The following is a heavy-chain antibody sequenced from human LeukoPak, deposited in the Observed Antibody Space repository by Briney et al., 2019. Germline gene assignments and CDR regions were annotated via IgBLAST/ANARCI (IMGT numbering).Heavy chain of an antibody. J-gene: IGHJ4*02. CDR3: ARDQSWLPDY. CDR2: IKSDASSS. D-gene: IGHD5-12*01. Sequence: GGSLRLSCAASGFSFSSFWMHWVRQAPGKGLVWVSRIKSDASSSYYADSVKGRFSISRDNTNNTLYLQMNSLRAEDTAVYYCARDQSWLPDYWGQGTLVTVSS. V-gene: IGHV3-74*01. CDR1: GFSFSSFW.